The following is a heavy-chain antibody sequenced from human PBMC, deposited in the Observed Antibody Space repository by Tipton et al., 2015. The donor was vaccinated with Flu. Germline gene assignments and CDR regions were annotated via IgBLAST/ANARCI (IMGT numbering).Heavy chain of an antibody. J-gene: IGHJ6*02. V-gene: IGHV1-18*01. Sequence: QLVQSGDEVKKPGASVKVSCKTSGYSFTSHGISWVRQVPGQGLEWMGWISGYTGNTDYARKFQGRVSLTTDTSTSTGYMELRSLRLDDTAVYYCARDMVQGVVTPYYYGMDGWGQGTKVTVSS. CDR1: GYSFTSHG. CDR3: ARDMVQGVVTPYYYGMDG. D-gene: IGHD3-10*01. CDR2: ISGYTGNT.